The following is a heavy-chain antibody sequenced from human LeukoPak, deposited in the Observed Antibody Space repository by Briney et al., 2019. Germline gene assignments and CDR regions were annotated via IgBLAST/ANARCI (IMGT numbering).Heavy chain of an antibody. Sequence: GGSLRLSCAASGFTFSIYGMPWVRQAPGKGLEWVAVISYDGSNKYYADSVKGRFTISRDNSKNTLYLQMNSLRAEDTGVYYYAKQNHYCSGGSCQIPLFDYWGQGTLVTVSS. D-gene: IGHD2-15*01. J-gene: IGHJ4*02. CDR3: AKQNHYCSGGSCQIPLFDY. CDR1: GFTFSIYG. V-gene: IGHV3-30*18. CDR2: ISYDGSNK.